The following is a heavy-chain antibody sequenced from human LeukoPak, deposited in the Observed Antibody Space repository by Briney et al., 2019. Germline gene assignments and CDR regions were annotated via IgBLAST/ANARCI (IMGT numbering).Heavy chain of an antibody. CDR2: IKQGGSEK. CDR1: GFTFSSYW. J-gene: IGHJ4*02. Sequence: GGSLRLSCAASGFTFSSYWMSWVRQAPGKGLEWVANIKQGGSEKYYVDSVKGGFTISRDNAKNSLYLQMNSLRAEDTAVYYRARVRDDFWSTYFDYWGQGTLVTVSS. CDR3: ARVRDDFWSTYFDY. D-gene: IGHD3-3*01. V-gene: IGHV3-7*01.